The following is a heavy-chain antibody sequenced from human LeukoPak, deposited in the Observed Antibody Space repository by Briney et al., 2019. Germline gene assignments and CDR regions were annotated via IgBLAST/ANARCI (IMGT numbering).Heavy chain of an antibody. CDR1: GGSISTYY. CDR3: AKDTNGAAGY. D-gene: IGHD2-8*01. J-gene: IGHJ4*02. V-gene: IGHV4-59*12. Sequence: SETLSLTCTVSGGSISTYYWSWIRQPPGKGLEWIGYIYHSGSTNYNPSLKSRVTMSVDTSKNQFSLNLSSVTAADTGVYYCAKDTNGAAGYWGQGTLVTVSS. CDR2: IYHSGST.